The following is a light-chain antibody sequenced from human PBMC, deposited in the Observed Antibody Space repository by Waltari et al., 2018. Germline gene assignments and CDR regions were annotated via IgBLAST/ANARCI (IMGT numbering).Light chain of an antibody. Sequence: QSVLTRPPSASGTPGQRVTMSCSGSSIGSNFVYWYQQLPGTAPKLLIFRNNQRPAGVPDRFSASKSVTSASLAISGRRSEDEADYHCASWDDSLRGWVFGGGTKLTVL. J-gene: IGLJ3*02. CDR3: ASWDDSLRGWV. CDR2: RNN. V-gene: IGLV1-47*01. CDR1: SIGSNF.